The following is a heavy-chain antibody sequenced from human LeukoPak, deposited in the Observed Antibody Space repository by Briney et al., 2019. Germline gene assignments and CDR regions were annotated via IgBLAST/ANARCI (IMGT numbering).Heavy chain of an antibody. CDR3: VRVWELWTVFDH. V-gene: IGHV3-11*01. CDR2: ISSSGSTI. CDR1: GFTFSDYY. D-gene: IGHD1-26*01. J-gene: IGHJ4*02. Sequence: PGGSLRLSCAASGFTFSDYYMSWIRQAPGKGLEWVSYISSSGSTIYYADSVKGRFTISRDNAKNSLYLQMNSLRAEDTAVYYCVRVWELWTVFDHWGQGTLVTVSS.